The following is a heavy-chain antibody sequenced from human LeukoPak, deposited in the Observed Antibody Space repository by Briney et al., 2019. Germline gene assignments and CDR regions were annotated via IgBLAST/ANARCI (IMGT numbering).Heavy chain of an antibody. CDR1: GYPFSAHF. CDR3: ARDSSGSSRFDY. V-gene: IGHV1-69*13. J-gene: IGHJ4*02. CDR2: IIPIFGTA. Sequence: SVKVSCKASGYPFSAHFLNWVRQAPGQGLEWMGGIIPIFGTANYAQKFQGRVTITADESTSTAYMELSSLRSEDTAVYYCARDSSGSSRFDYWGQGTLVTVSS. D-gene: IGHD6-13*01.